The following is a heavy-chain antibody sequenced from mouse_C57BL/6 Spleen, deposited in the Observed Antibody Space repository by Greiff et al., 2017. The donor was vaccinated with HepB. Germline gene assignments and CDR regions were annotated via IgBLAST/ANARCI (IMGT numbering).Heavy chain of an antibody. J-gene: IGHJ2*01. D-gene: IGHD1-1*01. Sequence: EVKLQESETVLARPGASVKMSCKTSGYTFTSYWMHWVKQRPGQGLEWIGAIYPGNSDTSYNQKFKGKAKLTAVTSASTAYMELSSLTNEDSAVYYCTRESSHGSHFDYWGQGTTLTVSS. CDR3: TRESSHGSHFDY. CDR1: GYTFTSYW. CDR2: IYPGNSDT. V-gene: IGHV1-5*01.